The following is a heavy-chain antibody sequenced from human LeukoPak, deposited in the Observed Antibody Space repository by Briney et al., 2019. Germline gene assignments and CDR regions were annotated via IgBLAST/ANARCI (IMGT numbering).Heavy chain of an antibody. D-gene: IGHD3-22*01. CDR1: GYTFTSYD. J-gene: IGHJ3*02. CDR3: AREGDYYESTFVLDI. CDR2: MNPNRGNT. Sequence: GASVTVSCKASGYTFTSYDINWVRQATGQGLEWMGWMNPNRGNTGYAQKFQGRVTMTRNTSISTAYMELSSLRSEDTAVYYCAREGDYYESTFVLDIWGQGTMVTVSS. V-gene: IGHV1-8*01.